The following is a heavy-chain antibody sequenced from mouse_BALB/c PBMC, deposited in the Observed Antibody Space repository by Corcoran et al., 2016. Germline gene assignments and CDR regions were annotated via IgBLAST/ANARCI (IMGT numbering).Heavy chain of an antibody. CDR1: GYSFTGYY. CDR3: ARSGEGKITTVATGFAY. CDR2: INPYNGAT. D-gene: IGHD1-1*01. V-gene: IGHV1-26*01. Sequence: EVQLQQSGPELVKPGASVKISCKASGYSFTGYYMHWVKQSHVKSLEWIGRINPYNGATSYNQNFKDKASLTVDKSSSTAYMELHSLTSEDSAVYYCARSGEGKITTVATGFAYLGQGTLVTVSA. J-gene: IGHJ3*01.